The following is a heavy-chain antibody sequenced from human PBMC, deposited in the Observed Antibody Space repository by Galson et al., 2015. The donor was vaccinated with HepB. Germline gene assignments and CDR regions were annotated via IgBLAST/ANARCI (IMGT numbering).Heavy chain of an antibody. CDR3: ARNSGGATKDGADYYYYGMDV. D-gene: IGHD2-15*01. CDR1: GGTFSSYA. Sequence: SVKVSCKASGGTFSSYAISWVRQAPGQGLEWMGGIIPIFGTANYAQKFQGRVTIAADKSTSTAYMELSSLRSEDTAVYYCARNSGGATKDGADYYYYGMDVWGQGTTVTVSS. CDR2: IIPIFGTA. J-gene: IGHJ6*02. V-gene: IGHV1-69*06.